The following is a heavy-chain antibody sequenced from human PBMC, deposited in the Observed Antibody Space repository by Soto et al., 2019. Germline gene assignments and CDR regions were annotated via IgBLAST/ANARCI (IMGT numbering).Heavy chain of an antibody. J-gene: IGHJ5*02. CDR2: SSYSGST. CDR1: GDSINNYY. D-gene: IGHD5-12*01. CDR3: ARXMRATILLVGHTNWFDP. V-gene: IGHV4-59*01. Sequence: SETLSLTCTVSGDSINNYYWSWIRQPPGKGLEWIGSSSYSGSTNYNPSLKSRVTISLDTSRNQFSLKLTSVTAADTAVYYCARXMRATILLVGHTNWFDPWGQGTLVTISS.